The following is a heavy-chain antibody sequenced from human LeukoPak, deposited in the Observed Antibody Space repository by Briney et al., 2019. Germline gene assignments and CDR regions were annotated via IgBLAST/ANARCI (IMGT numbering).Heavy chain of an antibody. D-gene: IGHD3-3*01. CDR2: VDSDESNT. CDR3: ARVSGDFWSGYSFDS. J-gene: IGHJ4*02. V-gene: IGHV3-74*01. Sequence: GGSLRLSCAASGFTFSNYWMHWVRQAPGKGLVWVSRVDSDESNTDYADAVKGRFTISRDNAKDTLYLEMNRLRAEDMAVYYCARVSGDFWSGYSFDSWGQGTLVVVSS. CDR1: GFTFSNYW.